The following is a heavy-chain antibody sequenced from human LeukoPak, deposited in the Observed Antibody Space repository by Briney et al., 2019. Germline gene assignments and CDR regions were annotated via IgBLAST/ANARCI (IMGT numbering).Heavy chain of an antibody. Sequence: GASVKVSCKASGYTFTSYGISWVRQAPGQGLEWMGWISAYNGNTNYAQKLQGRVTMTTDTSTSTAYMELRSLRSDDTAVYYCARDALYYDSSGYPLQWFDPWGQGTLVTVSS. D-gene: IGHD3-22*01. J-gene: IGHJ5*02. CDR2: ISAYNGNT. V-gene: IGHV1-18*01. CDR1: GYTFTSYG. CDR3: ARDALYYDSSGYPLQWFDP.